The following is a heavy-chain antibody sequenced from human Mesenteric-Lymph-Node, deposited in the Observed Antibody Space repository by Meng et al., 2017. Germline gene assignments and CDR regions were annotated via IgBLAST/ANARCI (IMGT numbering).Heavy chain of an antibody. V-gene: IGHV3-43D*03. CDR2: ISRDGGST. CDR3: AKDIYPLSIAAAGAYDY. Sequence: GESLKISCAASGFTFDDYAMHWVRQAPGKGLEWVSLISRDGGSTYYADSVKGRFTISRDNSKNSLYLQMNSLRAEDTALYYCAKDIYPLSIAAAGAYDYWGQGTLVTVSS. D-gene: IGHD6-13*01. J-gene: IGHJ4*02. CDR1: GFTFDDYA.